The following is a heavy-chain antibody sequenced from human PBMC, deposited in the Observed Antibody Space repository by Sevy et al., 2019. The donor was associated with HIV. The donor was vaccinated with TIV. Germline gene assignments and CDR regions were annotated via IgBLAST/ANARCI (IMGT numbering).Heavy chain of an antibody. CDR2: IYPGDSDT. Sequence: GGCLRLSCKGSGYRFTDYWIAWVRQRPGKGLEWMGIIYPGDSDTMYSPSFRGQVTISVDKSITTAYVKWSTLKASDTGIHYCARGARGTPSSYYYYGWDIWGQGTTVTVSS. CDR3: ARGARGTPSSYYYYGWDI. V-gene: IGHV5-51*01. J-gene: IGHJ6*02. CDR1: GYRFTDYW.